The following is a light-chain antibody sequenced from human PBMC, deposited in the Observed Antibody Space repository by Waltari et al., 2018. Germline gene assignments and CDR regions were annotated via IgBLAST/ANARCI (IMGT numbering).Light chain of an antibody. Sequence: EIVLTQSPGTLSLSPGERDSLSCRASQSISKYLAWYQQKPGQAPRLLIYHASSRPAGIPDRFSGSGSGTDFSLSSSRLEPEDFAVYYCQHYESLPVTFGQGTKVEIK. V-gene: IGKV3-20*01. CDR2: HAS. J-gene: IGKJ1*01. CDR1: QSISKY. CDR3: QHYESLPVT.